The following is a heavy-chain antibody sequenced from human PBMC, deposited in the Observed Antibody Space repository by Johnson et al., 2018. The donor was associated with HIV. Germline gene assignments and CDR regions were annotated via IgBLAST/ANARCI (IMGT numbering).Heavy chain of an antibody. CDR2: IHYDGSTK. CDR1: GFTFSIYG. V-gene: IGHV3-30*02. D-gene: IGHD3-3*01. CDR3: ARDASLRFLEWFDAFDI. J-gene: IGHJ3*02. Sequence: QVQLVESGGGLVQPGGSLRLSCTGSGFTFSIYGIHWVRQAPYKGLEWVAFIHYDGSTKYYADSVKGRFTISRDNSKNTVFLQMNSLRPEDTAMYYCARDASLRFLEWFDAFDIWGQGTMVTVSS.